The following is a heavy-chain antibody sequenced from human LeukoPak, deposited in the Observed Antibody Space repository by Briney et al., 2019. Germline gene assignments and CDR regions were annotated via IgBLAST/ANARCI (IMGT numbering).Heavy chain of an antibody. V-gene: IGHV1-69*13. D-gene: IGHD2-15*01. CDR3: ARDRRAYCSGGSCYSPLDY. CDR2: IIPIFGTA. J-gene: IGHJ4*02. Sequence: GAPVKVSCKASGGTFSSYAISWVRQAPGQGLEWMGGIIPIFGTANYAQKFQGRVTITADESTSTAYMELSSLRSEDTAVYYCARDRRAYCSGGSCYSPLDYWGQGTLVTVSS. CDR1: GGTFSSYA.